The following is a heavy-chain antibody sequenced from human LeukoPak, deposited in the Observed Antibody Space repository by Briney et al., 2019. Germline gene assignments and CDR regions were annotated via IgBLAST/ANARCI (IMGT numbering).Heavy chain of an antibody. CDR2: IYYSGST. V-gene: IGHV4-59*01. D-gene: IGHD2-2*01. CDR1: GGSISSYY. CDR3: ARVRDCRSTSCCPLDAFDI. Sequence: SETLSLTCTVSGGSISSYYWSWIRQPPGKGLEWIGYIYYSGSTNYNPSLKSRVTISVDTSKNQFSLKLSSVTAADTAVYYCARVRDCRSTSCCPLDAFDIWGQGTMVTVSS. J-gene: IGHJ3*02.